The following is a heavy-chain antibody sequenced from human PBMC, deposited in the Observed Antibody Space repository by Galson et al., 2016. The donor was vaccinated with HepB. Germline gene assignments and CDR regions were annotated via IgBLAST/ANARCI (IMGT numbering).Heavy chain of an antibody. D-gene: IGHD5-18*01. J-gene: IGHJ6*02. CDR3: AKDWHSYGPGGSMDV. CDR1: GFSFSDHS. CDR2: ITSTSTST. Sequence: SLRLSCAASGFSFSDHSMNWVRQAPGKGLEWVALITSTSTSTYYLESVRGRFTISRDDAKNSLFLQMNGLRDEDTAIYYCAKDWHSYGPGGSMDVWGQGTTATVS. V-gene: IGHV3-48*02.